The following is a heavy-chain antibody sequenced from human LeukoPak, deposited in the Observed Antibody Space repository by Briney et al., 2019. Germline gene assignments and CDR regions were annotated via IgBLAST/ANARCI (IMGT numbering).Heavy chain of an antibody. CDR2: IYTSGST. V-gene: IGHV4-61*02. Sequence: SETLSLTCTVSGGSISSGSYYWSWIRQPAGKGLEWIGRIYTSGSTNYNPSLKSRVTISVDTSKNQFSLKLSSVTAADTAVYYCARAIPDYDILTGYYQGYWFDPWGQGTLVTVSS. J-gene: IGHJ5*02. CDR1: GGSISSGSYY. D-gene: IGHD3-9*01. CDR3: ARAIPDYDILTGYYQGYWFDP.